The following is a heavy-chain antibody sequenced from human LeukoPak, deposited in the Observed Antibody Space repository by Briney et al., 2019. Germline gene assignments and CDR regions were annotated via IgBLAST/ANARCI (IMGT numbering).Heavy chain of an antibody. Sequence: ASVKVSCKASGYTFTSYGISWVRQAPGQGLEWMGWISAYNGNTNYAQKLQGRVTMTTDTSTSTAYMELRSLRSDDTAVYYCARARRLRYCSNTSCYPDFDYWGQGTLVTVSS. J-gene: IGHJ4*02. D-gene: IGHD2-2*01. CDR1: GYTFTSYG. CDR3: ARARRLRYCSNTSCYPDFDY. CDR2: ISAYNGNT. V-gene: IGHV1-18*01.